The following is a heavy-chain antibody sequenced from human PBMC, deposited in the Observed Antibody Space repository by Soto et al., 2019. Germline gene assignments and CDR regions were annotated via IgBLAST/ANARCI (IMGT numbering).Heavy chain of an antibody. J-gene: IGHJ4*02. Sequence: QVQLVESGGGVVQPGRSLRLSCAASGFTFSSYGMHWVRQAPGKGLEWVAVISYDGSNKYYTDSVKGRFTISRDNSKNTLYMQMNSLRAEDTAVYYCATDSSTVTFDYWGLGTLVPVSS. CDR3: ATDSSTVTFDY. V-gene: IGHV3-30*03. CDR2: ISYDGSNK. CDR1: GFTFSSYG. D-gene: IGHD4-4*01.